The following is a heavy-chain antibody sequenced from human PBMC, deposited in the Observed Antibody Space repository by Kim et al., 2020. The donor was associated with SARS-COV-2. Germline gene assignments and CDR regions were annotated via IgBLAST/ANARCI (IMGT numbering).Heavy chain of an antibody. CDR1: GFTFSSYD. Sequence: GGSLRLSCAASGFTFSSYDMHWVRQATGKGLEWVSAIGTAGDTYYPGSVKGRFTISRENAKNSLYLQMNSLRAGDTAVYYCARGLRYCSSTSCYAFHKRSSYYGMDVWGQGTTVTVSS. V-gene: IGHV3-13*04. CDR3: ARGLRYCSSTSCYAFHKRSSYYGMDV. J-gene: IGHJ6*02. D-gene: IGHD2-2*01. CDR2: IGTAGDT.